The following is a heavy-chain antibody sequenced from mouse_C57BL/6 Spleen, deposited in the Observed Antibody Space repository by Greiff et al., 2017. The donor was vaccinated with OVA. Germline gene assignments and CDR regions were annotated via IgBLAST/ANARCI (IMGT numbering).Heavy chain of an antibody. CDR1: GYSITSGYY. V-gene: IGHV3-6*01. CDR3: ARDNYGNYEDYFDY. J-gene: IGHJ2*01. CDR2: ISYDGSN. Sequence: DVQLQESGPGLVKPSQSLSLTCSVTGYSITSGYYWNWIRQFPGNKLEWMGYISYDGSNNYNPSLKNRISITRDTSKNQFFLKLNSVTTEDTATYYCARDNYGNYEDYFDYWGQGTTLTVSS. D-gene: IGHD2-1*01.